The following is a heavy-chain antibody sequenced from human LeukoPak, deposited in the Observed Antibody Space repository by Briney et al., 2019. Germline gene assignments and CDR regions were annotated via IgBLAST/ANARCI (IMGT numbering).Heavy chain of an antibody. CDR3: AKVWGSGSYYSSIFDY. J-gene: IGHJ4*02. V-gene: IGHV3-30*02. Sequence: GGSLRLSCAASGFTFSSYAMSWVRQAPGKGLEWVAFIRYDGSNKYYADSVKGRFTISRDNSKNTLYLQMNSLRAEDTAVYYCAKVWGSGSYYSSIFDYWGQGTLVTVSS. CDR1: GFTFSSYA. CDR2: IRYDGSNK. D-gene: IGHD3-10*01.